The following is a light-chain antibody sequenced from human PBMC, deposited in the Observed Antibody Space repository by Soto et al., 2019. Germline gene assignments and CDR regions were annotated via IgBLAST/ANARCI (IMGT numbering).Light chain of an antibody. Sequence: QSALTQPPSASGSPGQSVTISCTGTSSDVGGYNYVSWYQQDPGKAPKVMIYEVSKRPSGVPDRFSGSKSGNTASLTVSGLQAEDEADYYCSSYAGSSGVVFGGGTKLTVL. J-gene: IGLJ2*01. CDR3: SSYAGSSGVV. V-gene: IGLV2-8*01. CDR1: SSDVGGYNY. CDR2: EVS.